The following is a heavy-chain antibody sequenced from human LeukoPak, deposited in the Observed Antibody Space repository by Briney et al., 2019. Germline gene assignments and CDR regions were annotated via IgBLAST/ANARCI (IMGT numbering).Heavy chain of an antibody. Sequence: PSETLSLTFTVSGGSISSYYWSWIRQPPGKGLEWIGYIYYSGSTNYNPSLKSRVTISVDTSKNQFSLKLSSVTAADTAVYYCARGRGYDFWSGRFDYWGQGTLVSPSS. CDR3: ARGRGYDFWSGRFDY. D-gene: IGHD3-3*01. V-gene: IGHV4-59*01. J-gene: IGHJ4*02. CDR2: IYYSGST. CDR1: GGSISSYY.